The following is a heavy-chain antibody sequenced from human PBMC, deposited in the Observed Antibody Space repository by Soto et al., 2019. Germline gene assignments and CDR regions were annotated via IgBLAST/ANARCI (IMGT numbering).Heavy chain of an antibody. D-gene: IGHD3-3*01. J-gene: IGHJ6*02. Sequence: ASVKVSCKASGYTFTSYGISWVRQAPGQGLEWMGWISAYNGNTNYAQKLQGRVTMTTDTSTSTAYMELRSLRSDDTAVYYCARSVLYDFWSGTNYHYYGMDVWGQGTTVTVSS. CDR1: GYTFTSYG. V-gene: IGHV1-18*01. CDR2: ISAYNGNT. CDR3: ARSVLYDFWSGTNYHYYGMDV.